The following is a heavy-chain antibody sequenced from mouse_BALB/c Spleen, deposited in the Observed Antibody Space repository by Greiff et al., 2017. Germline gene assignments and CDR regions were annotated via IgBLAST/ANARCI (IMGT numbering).Heavy chain of an antibody. CDR2: IYPGDGDT. CDR1: GYAFSSYW. V-gene: IGHV1-80*01. CDR3: AKEVYGSFFDY. D-gene: IGHD1-1*01. Sequence: VQLQQSGAELVRPGSSVKISCKASGYAFSSYWMNWVKQRPGQGLEWIGQIYPGDGDTNYNGKFKGKATLTADKSSSTAYMQLSSLTSEDSAVYFCAKEVYGSFFDYWGQGTTLTVSS. J-gene: IGHJ2*01.